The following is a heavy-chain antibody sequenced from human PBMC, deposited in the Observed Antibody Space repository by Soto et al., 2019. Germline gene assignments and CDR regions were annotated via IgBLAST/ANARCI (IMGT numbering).Heavy chain of an antibody. CDR2: IIPILGIA. CDR1: GGTFSSYT. V-gene: IGHV1-69*02. Sequence: QVQLVQSGAEVKKPGSSVKVSCKASGGTFSSYTISWVRQAPGQGLEWMGRIIPILGIANYAQKFQGRVTITADKSTSTAYMELSSLRSEDTAVYYCAGHTYYDFWSGYFDYWGQGTLVTVSS. J-gene: IGHJ4*02. D-gene: IGHD3-3*01. CDR3: AGHTYYDFWSGYFDY.